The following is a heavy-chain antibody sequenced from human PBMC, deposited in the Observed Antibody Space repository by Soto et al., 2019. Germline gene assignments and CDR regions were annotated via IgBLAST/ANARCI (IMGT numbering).Heavy chain of an antibody. CDR2: ITGSGRTT. D-gene: IGHD2-21*01. J-gene: IGHJ4*02. Sequence: EVQLLESGGGLVQPGGSLRLYCAASGFTFSISAMTWVRQAQWKGLEWVSTITGSGRTTYYADPVKGRFTISRDNAMNTFYLQMNRRRAGDTAGYFCAKYGTIFGGGDYRDSWGQGTVVTVSS. CDR1: GFTFSISA. CDR3: AKYGTIFGGGDYRDS. V-gene: IGHV3-23*01.